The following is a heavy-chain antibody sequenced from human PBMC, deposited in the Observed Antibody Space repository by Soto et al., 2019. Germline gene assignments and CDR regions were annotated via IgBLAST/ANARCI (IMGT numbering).Heavy chain of an antibody. CDR1: GFTFSSYG. J-gene: IGHJ3*02. V-gene: IGHV3-30*18. Sequence: PGGSLRLSCAASGFTFSSYGMHGVRQAPGKGLEWVAVISYDGSNKYYADSVKGRFTISRDNSKNTLYLQMNSLRAEDTAVYYCAKDISKAFDIWGQGTMVTVSS. CDR2: ISYDGSNK. CDR3: AKDISKAFDI.